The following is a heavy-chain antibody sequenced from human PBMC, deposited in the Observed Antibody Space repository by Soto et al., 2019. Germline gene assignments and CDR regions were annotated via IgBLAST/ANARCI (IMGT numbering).Heavy chain of an antibody. CDR1: GGSISSGDYY. Sequence: SETLSLTCTVSGGSISSGDYYWCWIRQPPGKGLEWIGYIYYSGSTYYNPSLKSRVTISVDTSKNQFPLKLSSVTAADTAVYYCARGNDYYDSSGYYYVFDYWGQGTLVTVSS. D-gene: IGHD3-22*01. CDR2: IYYSGST. V-gene: IGHV4-30-4*01. J-gene: IGHJ4*02. CDR3: ARGNDYYDSSGYYYVFDY.